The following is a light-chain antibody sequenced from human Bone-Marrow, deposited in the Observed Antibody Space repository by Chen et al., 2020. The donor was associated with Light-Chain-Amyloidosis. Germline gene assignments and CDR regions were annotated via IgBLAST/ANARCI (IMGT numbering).Light chain of an antibody. J-gene: IGLJ3*02. CDR1: NIGSTS. CDR2: DDS. Sequence: SYVLTQPSSVSVAPGQTATIACGGNNIGSTSVHWYQQTPGQAPLLVVYDDSDRPSGSPERLSGSNSGNTATRTISRGEAGDEADYYCQVWDRSSDRPVFGGGTKLTVL. CDR3: QVWDRSSDRPV. V-gene: IGLV3-21*02.